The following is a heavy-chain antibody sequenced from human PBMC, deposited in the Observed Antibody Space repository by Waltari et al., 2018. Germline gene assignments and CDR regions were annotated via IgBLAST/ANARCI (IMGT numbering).Heavy chain of an antibody. CDR1: GYTFTGSY. V-gene: IGHV1-2*02. Sequence: QVQLVQSGAEVKKPGASVKVSCKAFGYTFTGSYMHWVRQAPGQGREWIGWINPNSGGTNYAQKFQGSVTMTRDTSISTAYMELSRLRSDDTAVYYCARGELLPYYFDYWGQGTLVTVSS. CDR2: INPNSGGT. D-gene: IGHD1-26*01. J-gene: IGHJ4*02. CDR3: ARGELLPYYFDY.